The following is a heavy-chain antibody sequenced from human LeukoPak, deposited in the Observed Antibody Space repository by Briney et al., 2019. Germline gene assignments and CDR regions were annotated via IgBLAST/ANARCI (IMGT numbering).Heavy chain of an antibody. D-gene: IGHD3-9*01. J-gene: IGHJ4*02. CDR1: GYTFSNYG. V-gene: IGHV1-18*01. Sequence: GASVKVSCKASGYTFSNYGIGWVRQAPGQGLEWVGWIRGDNGNTNYAQKLQGRVTMTTDTSTSTAYMGPRSLGSDETAVYYCARVDLLTGYYFFDYWGQGTLVTVSS. CDR3: ARVDLLTGYYFFDY. CDR2: IRGDNGNT.